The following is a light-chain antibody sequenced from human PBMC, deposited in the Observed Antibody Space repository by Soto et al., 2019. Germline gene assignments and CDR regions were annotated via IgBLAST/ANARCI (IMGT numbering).Light chain of an antibody. CDR3: QQSYSTPIT. Sequence: DILMTQSPSSLSSSFGDRVTITCRTSQSISNYLNWYQQKPGKAPKLLISAASSLQSGVPSRFSGSGSGTDFTLTISSLQPEDFATYYCQQSYSTPITFGGGTKVDIK. CDR1: QSISNY. CDR2: AAS. J-gene: IGKJ4*01. V-gene: IGKV1-39*01.